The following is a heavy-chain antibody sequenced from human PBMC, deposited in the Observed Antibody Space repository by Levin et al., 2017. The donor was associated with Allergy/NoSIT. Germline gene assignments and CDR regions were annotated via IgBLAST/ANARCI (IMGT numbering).Heavy chain of an antibody. Sequence: SETLSLTCAVYGGSVSGYYWTWIRQPPGKGLEWIGEINYSESTNYNPSLKSRATISIDTFKDQFSLKLSSVTAADTAVYYCARGHSSSWYDLDYWGQGTLVTVSS. D-gene: IGHD6-13*01. J-gene: IGHJ4*02. V-gene: IGHV4-34*01. CDR2: INYSEST. CDR3: ARGHSSSWYDLDY. CDR1: GGSVSGYY.